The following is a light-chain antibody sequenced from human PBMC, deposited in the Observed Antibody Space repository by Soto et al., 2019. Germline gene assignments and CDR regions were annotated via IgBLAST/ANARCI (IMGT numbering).Light chain of an antibody. J-gene: IGKJ1*01. CDR3: QQYNNWAGT. CDR2: GAS. Sequence: EIVMTQSPATLSVSPGERATLSCRASQSVSSNLAWYQQKPGQAPRLLIYGASTRATGIPARFSGSGSGTDITLTISRLQSEDSAVYYWQQYNNWAGTLAQETKAKI. V-gene: IGKV3-15*01. CDR1: QSVSSN.